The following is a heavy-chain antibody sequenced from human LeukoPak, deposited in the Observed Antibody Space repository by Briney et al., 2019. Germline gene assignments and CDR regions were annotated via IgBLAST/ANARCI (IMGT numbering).Heavy chain of an antibody. Sequence: QPGGSLRLSCAASGITFSSYWMHWVRQAPGKGLVWVSRINSDGSSTSYVDSVKGRFTISRDNAKNTLYLQMNSLRAEDTAVYYCARELTYDSNYGMDVWGQGTTVTVSS. V-gene: IGHV3-74*01. CDR3: ARELTYDSNYGMDV. D-gene: IGHD3-22*01. J-gene: IGHJ6*02. CDR2: INSDGSST. CDR1: GITFSSYW.